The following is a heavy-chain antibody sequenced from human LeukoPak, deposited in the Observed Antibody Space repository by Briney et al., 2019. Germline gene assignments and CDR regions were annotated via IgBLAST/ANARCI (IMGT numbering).Heavy chain of an antibody. D-gene: IGHD4-17*01. J-gene: IGHJ5*02. Sequence: PSETLSLTCTVSGGSISSGSYYWSWIRQPAGKGLEWIGRIYSSGSTNYNPSLKSRVTISVDTSKNQFSLKLSSVTAADTAVYYCAREADYGDYGGVNWFDPWGQGTLVTVSS. V-gene: IGHV4-61*02. CDR1: GGSISSGSYY. CDR2: IYSSGST. CDR3: AREADYGDYGGVNWFDP.